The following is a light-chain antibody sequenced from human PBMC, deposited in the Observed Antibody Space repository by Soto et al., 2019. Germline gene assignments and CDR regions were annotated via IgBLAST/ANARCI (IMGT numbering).Light chain of an antibody. Sequence: QSALTQPPSASGSPGQSVTISCSGTSSDVGAYNYVSWYQQHPGKAPRLLIYEVSQRPSGVPDRFSDPKSANTASLTVSGLQPEDEADYYCSSYAGTNNLLYVFGTGTKVTVL. CDR2: EVS. CDR1: SSDVGAYNY. V-gene: IGLV2-8*01. J-gene: IGLJ1*01. CDR3: SSYAGTNNLLYV.